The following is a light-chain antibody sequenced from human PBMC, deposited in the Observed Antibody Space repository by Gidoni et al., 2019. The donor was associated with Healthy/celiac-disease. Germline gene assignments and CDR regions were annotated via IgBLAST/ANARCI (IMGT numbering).Light chain of an antibody. V-gene: IGKV3-20*01. J-gene: IGKJ1*01. Sequence: VFTQSPSTLSFSPGERAPLACRASQSVSSSYLAWYQQKPGQAPRLLIYGASSRPTGIPDRFSGSGSGTDFTLTISRLEPEDFAVYYCQQYGSSPRTFGQXTKVEIK. CDR3: QQYGSSPRT. CDR2: GAS. CDR1: QSVSSSY.